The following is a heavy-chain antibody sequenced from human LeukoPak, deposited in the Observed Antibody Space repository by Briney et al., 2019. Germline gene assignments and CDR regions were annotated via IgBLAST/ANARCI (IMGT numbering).Heavy chain of an antibody. CDR1: GFTFSSYA. J-gene: IGHJ4*02. CDR2: IQNRGSPI. V-gene: IGHV3-48*04. Sequence: PGGSLRLSCAASGFTFSSYAMSWVRQAPGKGLECLSYIQNRGSPIYYADSVKGRFTVSRDNAKNSLYLQMNSLTAEDTAVYYCARVVAGITGADYWGQGTLVTVSS. CDR3: ARVVAGITGADY. D-gene: IGHD1-20*01.